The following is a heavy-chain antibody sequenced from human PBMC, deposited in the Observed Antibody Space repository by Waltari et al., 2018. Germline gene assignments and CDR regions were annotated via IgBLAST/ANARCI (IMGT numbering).Heavy chain of an antibody. CDR2: MKPNSGNT. CDR3: ARGGAYCGGDCRDAFDI. J-gene: IGHJ3*02. D-gene: IGHD2-21*02. CDR1: GGTFSSYA. Sequence: QVQLVQSGAEVKKPGSSVKVSCKASGGTFSSYAISWVRQAPGQGLEWMGWMKPNSGNTGYAQKFQGRVTMTRNTSISTAYMELSSLRSEDTAVYYCARGGAYCGGDCRDAFDIWGQGTMVTVSS. V-gene: IGHV1-8*02.